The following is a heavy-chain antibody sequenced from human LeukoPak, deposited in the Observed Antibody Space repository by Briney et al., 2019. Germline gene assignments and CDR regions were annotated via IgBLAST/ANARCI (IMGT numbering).Heavy chain of an antibody. D-gene: IGHD4-17*01. J-gene: IGHJ4*02. Sequence: GASVKVSCKASGYTFTGYYMHWVRQAPGQGLEWMGWINPNSGGTNYAQKFQGRVTMTRDTSISTAYMELSSLRSEDTAVYYCASKHDYGDYFGYWGQGTLVTVSS. CDR3: ASKHDYGDYFGY. V-gene: IGHV1-2*02. CDR2: INPNSGGT. CDR1: GYTFTGYY.